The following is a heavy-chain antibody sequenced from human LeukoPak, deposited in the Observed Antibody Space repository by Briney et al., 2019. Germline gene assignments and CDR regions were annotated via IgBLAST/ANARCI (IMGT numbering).Heavy chain of an antibody. J-gene: IGHJ5*01. D-gene: IGHD1-1*01. Sequence: SETLSLTCSVSGASISSSIHYWGWVRQPPGKGLEWIGSVYYSGGTYYNPSLESRLTISVDTSNNRFSLKLKSVTAADTAVFYCARVTTGSTTLDSWGQGILVTVSS. CDR3: ARVTTGSTTLDS. CDR1: GASISSSIHY. CDR2: VYYSGGT. V-gene: IGHV4-39*02.